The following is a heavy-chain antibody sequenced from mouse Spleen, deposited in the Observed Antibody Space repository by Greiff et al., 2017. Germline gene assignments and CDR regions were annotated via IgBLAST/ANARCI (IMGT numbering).Heavy chain of an antibody. V-gene: IGHV14-4*01. D-gene: IGHD3-1*01. Sequence: VQLQQSGAELVRPGASVKLSCTASGFNIKDDYMHWVKQRPEQGLEWIGWIDPENGDTEYASKFQGKATITADTSSNTAYLQLSSLTSEDTAVYYCTDRAWFAYWGQGTLVTVSA. CDR3: TDRAWFAY. CDR1: GFNIKDDY. J-gene: IGHJ3*01. CDR2: IDPENGDT.